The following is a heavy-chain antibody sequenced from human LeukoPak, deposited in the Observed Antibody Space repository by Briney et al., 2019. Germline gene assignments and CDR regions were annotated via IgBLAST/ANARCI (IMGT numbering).Heavy chain of an antibody. J-gene: IGHJ3*02. CDR3: TPFDM. Sequence: GRSLRLSCAASGFTFTNYGIHWVRLAPGKGLEWVAVISSDGSNKHYADSVKGRFTISRDDSKNTLYLQMNSLRVDDTALYYCTPFDMWGQGTMVTVSS. CDR2: ISSDGSNK. CDR1: GFTFTNYG. V-gene: IGHV3-30*03.